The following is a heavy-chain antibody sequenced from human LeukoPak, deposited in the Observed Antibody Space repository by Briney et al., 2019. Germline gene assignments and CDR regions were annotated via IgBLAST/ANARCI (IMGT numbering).Heavy chain of an antibody. J-gene: IGHJ4*02. CDR1: GFTFSRFW. Sequence: PGGSLRLSCAASGFTFSRFWMTWVRQAPGKGLEWVANIRQDGNEKFYVDSVKGRFTISRDNARNSVYLQMSSLRAEDTAVYYCATNSDWRLDYWGQGTLVTVAS. CDR2: IRQDGNEK. D-gene: IGHD6-19*01. V-gene: IGHV3-7*01. CDR3: ATNSDWRLDY.